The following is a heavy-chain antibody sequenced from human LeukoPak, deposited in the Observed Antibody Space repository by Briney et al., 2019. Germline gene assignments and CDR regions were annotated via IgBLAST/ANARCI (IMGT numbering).Heavy chain of an antibody. Sequence: ASVKVSCKASGYTFSSYGISWVRQAPGQGLEWMGWISGYNGNTNYAQKFQGRVTMTTDTSTRTAYMEVRSLRFDDTATCYCARDLAWGYCDPGHCDSTNWYTEDWLDFWGQGTLVSVAS. J-gene: IGHJ5*01. CDR1: GYTFSSYG. CDR3: ARDLAWGYCDPGHCDSTNWYTEDWLDF. CDR2: ISGYNGNT. D-gene: IGHD2-2*02. V-gene: IGHV1-18*01.